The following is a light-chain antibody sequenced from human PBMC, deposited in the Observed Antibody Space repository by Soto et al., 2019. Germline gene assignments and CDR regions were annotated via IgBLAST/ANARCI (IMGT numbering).Light chain of an antibody. CDR1: QSVSSSY. J-gene: IGKJ1*01. CDR3: QQYNSYPRWT. Sequence: EIVLTQSPGTLSLSPGERATLSCRASQSVSSSYLAWYQQKPGQAPRLLIYGASTRATGIPAKFSGGGSGTEFTLTISSLQPDDFATYYCQQYNSYPRWTFGQGTKVDIK. V-gene: IGKV3-20*01. CDR2: GAS.